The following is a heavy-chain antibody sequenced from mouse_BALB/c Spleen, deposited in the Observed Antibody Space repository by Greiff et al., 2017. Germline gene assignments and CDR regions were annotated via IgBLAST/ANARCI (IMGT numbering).Heavy chain of an antibody. CDR2: ISNLAYSI. Sequence: EVKLMESGGGLVQPGGSRKLSCAASGFTFSDYGMAWVRQAPGKGPEWVAFISNLAYSIYYADTVTGRFTISRENAKNTLYLEMSSLRSEDTAMYYCARDDGNHVDYWGQGTTLTVSS. CDR1: GFTFSDYG. D-gene: IGHD2-1*01. J-gene: IGHJ2*01. CDR3: ARDDGNHVDY. V-gene: IGHV5-15*02.